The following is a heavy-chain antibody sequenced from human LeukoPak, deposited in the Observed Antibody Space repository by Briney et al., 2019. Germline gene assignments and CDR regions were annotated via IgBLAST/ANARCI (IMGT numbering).Heavy chain of an antibody. Sequence: PSETLSLTCTVSGGSVTTGRYYWSWIRQSPGEGLEWIGYISYRGTTNYNPSLKSRITISVDTSKNQFSLKVISVTAADTAVYYCARDGGPPAADTMVKEFDIWGQGTMVTVSS. D-gene: IGHD3-10*01. CDR2: ISYRGTT. J-gene: IGHJ3*02. V-gene: IGHV4-61*01. CDR3: ARDGGPPAADTMVKEFDI. CDR1: GGSVTTGRYY.